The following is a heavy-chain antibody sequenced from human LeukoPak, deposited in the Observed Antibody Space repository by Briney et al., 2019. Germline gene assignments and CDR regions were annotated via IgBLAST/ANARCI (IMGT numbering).Heavy chain of an antibody. CDR1: GGSISSSNY. CDR3: ARVPRAATVVTVGIDY. J-gene: IGHJ4*02. Sequence: PSETLSLTCAVSGGSISSSNYWSWIRQPPGKGLEWIGEINHSGSTNYNPSLKSRVTISVDTSKNQFSLKLSSVTAADTAVYYCARVPRAATVVTVGIDYWGQGTLVTVSS. CDR2: INHSGST. D-gene: IGHD4-23*01. V-gene: IGHV4-4*02.